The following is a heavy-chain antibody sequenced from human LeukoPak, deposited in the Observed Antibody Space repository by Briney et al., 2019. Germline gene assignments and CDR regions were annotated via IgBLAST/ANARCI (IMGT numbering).Heavy chain of an antibody. J-gene: IGHJ6*03. CDR2: IYTSGST. Sequence: SETLSLTCTVSGGSISSGSYYWSWIRQPAGKGLEWIGRIYTSGSTNYNPSLKSRVTISVDTSKNQFSLKLSSVTAADTPVYYCARETTGYSSRSYYYYYMDVWGKGTTVTISS. V-gene: IGHV4-61*02. D-gene: IGHD6-13*01. CDR3: ARETTGYSSRSYYYYYMDV. CDR1: GGSISSGSYY.